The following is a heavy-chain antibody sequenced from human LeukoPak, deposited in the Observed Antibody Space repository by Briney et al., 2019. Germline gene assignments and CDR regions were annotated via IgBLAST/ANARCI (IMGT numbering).Heavy chain of an antibody. CDR1: GGSISSSSYY. CDR2: IYHSGRT. V-gene: IGHV4-39*01. CDR3: ARLLAYSASRGYDYYYMDV. J-gene: IGHJ6*03. D-gene: IGHD6-13*01. Sequence: SETLSLTCTVSGGSISSSSYYWGWIRQSPGKGLEWVGTIYHSGRTYYNPSLKSRVTIFVDTSKNQFSLKLSSVTAADTAVYYCARLLAYSASRGYDYYYMDVWGKGATVTVSS.